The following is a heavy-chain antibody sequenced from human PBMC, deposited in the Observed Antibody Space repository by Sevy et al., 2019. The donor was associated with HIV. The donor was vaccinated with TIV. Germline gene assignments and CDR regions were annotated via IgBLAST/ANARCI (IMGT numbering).Heavy chain of an antibody. CDR3: AKDSITYCGGDCSLHV. CDR1: GFTLNTYG. D-gene: IGHD2-21*02. Sequence: GGSLRLSCPASGFTLNTYGVHWVRQAPGKGLEWVAIIWYDGSNKYYADSVKGRFTISRDNSKNTLYLQMNSLRAEDTAVYYCAKDSITYCGGDCSLHVWGQGTTVTVSS. V-gene: IGHV3-33*06. CDR2: IWYDGSNK. J-gene: IGHJ6*02.